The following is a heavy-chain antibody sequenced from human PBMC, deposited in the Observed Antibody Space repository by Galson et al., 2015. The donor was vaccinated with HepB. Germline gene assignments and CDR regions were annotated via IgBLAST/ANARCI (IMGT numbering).Heavy chain of an antibody. D-gene: IGHD6-13*01. V-gene: IGHV3-64D*06. J-gene: IGHJ6*02. CDR2: ISSNGGST. Sequence: SLRLSCAASGFTFSSYAMHWVRQAPGKGLEYVSAISSNGGSTYYADSVKGRFTISRDNSKNTLYLQMSSLRAEDTAVYYCVKDGSFGYSSSWSYYYYGMDVWGQGTTVTVSS. CDR1: GFTFSSYA. CDR3: VKDGSFGYSSSWSYYYYGMDV.